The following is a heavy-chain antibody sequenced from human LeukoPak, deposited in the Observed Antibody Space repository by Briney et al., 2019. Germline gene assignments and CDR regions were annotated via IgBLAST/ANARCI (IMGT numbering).Heavy chain of an antibody. D-gene: IGHD4-11*01. J-gene: IGHJ6*03. V-gene: IGHV4-59*01. CDR1: GGSLSSYY. CDR3: ARVVTVTTGYYYYYTDV. Sequence: SETLSLTCAVYGGSLSSYYWSWIRQPPGKGLEWIGYIYYSGSTNYNPSLKSRVTISVDTSKNQFSLKLSSVTAADTAVYYCARVVTVTTGYYYYYTDVWGKGTTVTVSS. CDR2: IYYSGST.